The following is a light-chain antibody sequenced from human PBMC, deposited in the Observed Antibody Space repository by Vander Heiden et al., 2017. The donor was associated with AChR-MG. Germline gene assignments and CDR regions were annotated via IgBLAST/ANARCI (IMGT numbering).Light chain of an antibody. V-gene: IGLV3-1*01. Sequence: SYKLTQPPSVSVSPGQTATITCSGDNLGDKYVSWYQQKPVQPPLLVIYQKDKRPSGIPERFSGSNSGNTATLTISGTQAVDEADCFCQALDSRSNWVFGGGTKLTVL. CDR1: NLGDKY. J-gene: IGLJ3*02. CDR2: QKD. CDR3: QALDSRSNWV.